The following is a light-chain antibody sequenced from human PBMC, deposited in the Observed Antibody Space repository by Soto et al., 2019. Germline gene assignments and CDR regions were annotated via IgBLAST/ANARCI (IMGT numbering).Light chain of an antibody. CDR2: KAS. Sequence: DTQMTQSPSTLSASVGDRVTITCRASQSINSWLAWYQHKPGKAPKLLIYKASSLESGVPSRFSGSGSGTDYTLTISTLQPEDFASDYCLQYNSHSWTFGQETKVEMK. CDR3: LQYNSHSWT. CDR1: QSINSW. V-gene: IGKV1-5*03. J-gene: IGKJ1*01.